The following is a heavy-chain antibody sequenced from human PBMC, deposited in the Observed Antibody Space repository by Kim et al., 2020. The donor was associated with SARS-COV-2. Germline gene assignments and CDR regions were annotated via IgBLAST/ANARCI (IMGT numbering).Heavy chain of an antibody. V-gene: IGHV4-30-4*01. D-gene: IGHD6-19*01. CDR3: ARVPGIRLVPEY. J-gene: IGHJ4*02. Sequence: SETLSLTCTVSGGSISSGDYYWTWIRQPPGKGLEWIGYIYYSGSTYFNPSLKSRLAMSVDTSKNQFSLNLSSVTAADTAVYFCARVPGIRLVPEYWGQGSLVTVSS. CDR1: GGSISSGDYY. CDR2: IYYSGST.